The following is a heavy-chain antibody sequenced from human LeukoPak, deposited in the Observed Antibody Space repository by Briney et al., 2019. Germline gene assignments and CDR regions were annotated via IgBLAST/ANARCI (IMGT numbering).Heavy chain of an antibody. J-gene: IGHJ6*03. D-gene: IGHD6-19*01. V-gene: IGHV3-7*01. Sequence: GGSLRLSCAASGFTFSSYWMSWVRQAPGKGLEWVANIKQDGSEKYYVDSVKGRFTISRDNAKNSLYLQMNSLRAEDTAVYYCAKAGSSGWYLYYYYYMDVWGKGTTVTVSS. CDR1: GFTFSSYW. CDR2: IKQDGSEK. CDR3: AKAGSSGWYLYYYYYMDV.